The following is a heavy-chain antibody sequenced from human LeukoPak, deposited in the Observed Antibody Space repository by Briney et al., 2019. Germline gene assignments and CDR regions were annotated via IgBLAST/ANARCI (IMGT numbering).Heavy chain of an antibody. CDR1: GFTVSSNY. Sequence: GGSLRLSCAASGFTVSSNYMSWVRQAPGKGLEWVSVIYSGGSTYYADSVKGRFTISRDNSKNTLYLQMNSLRAEDTAVYYCARDEAGQQLSYWGQGTLVTVSS. J-gene: IGHJ4*02. D-gene: IGHD6-13*01. CDR2: IYSGGST. V-gene: IGHV3-66*01. CDR3: ARDEAGQQLSY.